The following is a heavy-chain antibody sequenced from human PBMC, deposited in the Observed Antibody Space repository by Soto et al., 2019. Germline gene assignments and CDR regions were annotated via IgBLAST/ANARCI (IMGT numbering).Heavy chain of an antibody. J-gene: IGHJ6*02. CDR1: GYTFTSYY. D-gene: IGHD5-12*01. CDR3: AREGAGYNSGYYYGMDV. CDR2: INPSGGST. Sequence: ASVKVSCKASGYTFTSYYMHWVRQAPGQGLEWMGRINPSGGSTNYAQKFQGRVTMTRDTSISTAYMELSRLRSDDTAVYYCAREGAGYNSGYYYGMDVWGQGTTVTVSS. V-gene: IGHV1-46*01.